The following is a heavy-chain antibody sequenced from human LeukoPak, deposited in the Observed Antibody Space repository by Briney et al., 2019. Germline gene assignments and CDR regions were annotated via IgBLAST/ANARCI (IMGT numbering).Heavy chain of an antibody. CDR1: GFTFDDYA. J-gene: IGHJ4*02. V-gene: IGHV3-49*03. CDR3: SRGRVTTDY. CDR2: IRSEGNGATT. Sequence: GGSLRLSCAASGFTFDDYALSWFRQAPGKGPEWIGFIRSEGNGATTQYAASVKGRFVISKDDSKTIGYLQMNSLRSEDTAVYYCSRGRVTTDYWGQGTLVTVSS. D-gene: IGHD2-21*02.